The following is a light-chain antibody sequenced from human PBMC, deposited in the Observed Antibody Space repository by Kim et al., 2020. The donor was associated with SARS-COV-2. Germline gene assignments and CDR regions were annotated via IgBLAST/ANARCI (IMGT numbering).Light chain of an antibody. Sequence: GKTVTISCSRSSGSIASNYVQWYQQRPGSSPTTVICGDNQRPSGVPERFSGSIDSSSNSSSLTISGLKTEDEADCYCQSYDSSNWVFGGGTQLTVL. CDR1: SGSIASNY. J-gene: IGLJ3*02. CDR3: QSYDSSNWV. CDR2: GDN. V-gene: IGLV6-57*01.